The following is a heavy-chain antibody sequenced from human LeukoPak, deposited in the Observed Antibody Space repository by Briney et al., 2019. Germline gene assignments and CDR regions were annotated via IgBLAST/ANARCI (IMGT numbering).Heavy chain of an antibody. CDR2: VHYSGST. CDR3: ARRRGSIAY. Sequence: SETLSLTCTVSGCSMSDTTYYWGWVRQPPGKGLEWIGSVHYSGSTYYSPSLKRRVTISVDTSANQFYLHLRSGTAADTAVYYCARRRGSIAYWGQGTLVTVSS. V-gene: IGHV4-39*01. CDR1: GCSMSDTTYY. D-gene: IGHD6-25*01. J-gene: IGHJ4*02.